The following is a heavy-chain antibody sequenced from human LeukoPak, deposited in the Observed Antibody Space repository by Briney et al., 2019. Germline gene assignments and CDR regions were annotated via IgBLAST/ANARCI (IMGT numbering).Heavy chain of an antibody. CDR2: ISSRGGST. CDR1: GFTFSSYA. D-gene: IGHD3-10*01. CDR3: AKGSSSGSFSVFDY. Sequence: GGSLRLSCAASGFTFSSYAMSWVRQAPGEGLEWVSGISSRGGSTYYADSVKGRFTISRDNSKNTLYLQMNSLRAEDTAVYYCAKGSSSGSFSVFDYWGQGTLVTVSS. V-gene: IGHV3-23*01. J-gene: IGHJ4*02.